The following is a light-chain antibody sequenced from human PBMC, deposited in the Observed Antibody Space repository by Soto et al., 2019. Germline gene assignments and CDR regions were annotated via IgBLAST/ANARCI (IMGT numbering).Light chain of an antibody. J-gene: IGKJ4*01. CDR2: GAS. V-gene: IGKV3-20*01. CDR3: QQYGSSPLT. Sequence: EVVLTQSPGTLSLSPGERAIVSCRASQRLSSSYLAWYQQKPGQAPRLLIYGASTRATGIPDRFSGSGSGTDFIFTISRLEPEDFAVYYCQQYGSSPLTFGGGTKVEIK. CDR1: QRLSSSY.